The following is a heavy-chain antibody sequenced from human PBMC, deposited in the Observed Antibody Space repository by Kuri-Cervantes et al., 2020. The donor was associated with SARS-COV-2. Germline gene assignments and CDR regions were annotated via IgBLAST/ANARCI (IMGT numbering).Heavy chain of an antibody. V-gene: IGHV3-21*01. D-gene: IGHD1-20*01. CDR3: ARVEWYNWNLFDAFDI. J-gene: IGHJ3*02. Sequence: GESLKISCAASGFTFSSYSMNWVRQAPGKGLEWVSSISSSSSYISHADSMKGRFTISRDNAKNSLYLQMNSLRAEDTAVYYCARVEWYNWNLFDAFDIWGQGTMVTVSS. CDR2: ISSSSSYI. CDR1: GFTFSSYS.